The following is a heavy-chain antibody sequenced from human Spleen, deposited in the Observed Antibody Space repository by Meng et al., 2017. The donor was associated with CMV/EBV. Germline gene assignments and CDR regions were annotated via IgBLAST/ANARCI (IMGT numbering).Heavy chain of an antibody. CDR2: IKQDGSEK. CDR1: GFTFSNYW. D-gene: IGHD3-22*01. J-gene: IGHJ3*02. V-gene: IGHV3-7*01. Sequence: GESLKISCAASGFTFSNYWMSWVRQAPGKGLEWVANIKQDGSEKYYVDSVKGRFTISRDNAKNSLYLQMNSLRAEDTAVYYCARGLYDSSGYYFDAFDMWGRGTMVTVSS. CDR3: ARGLYDSSGYYFDAFDM.